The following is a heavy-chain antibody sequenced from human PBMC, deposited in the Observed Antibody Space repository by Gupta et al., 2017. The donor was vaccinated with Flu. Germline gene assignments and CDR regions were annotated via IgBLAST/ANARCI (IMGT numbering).Heavy chain of an antibody. J-gene: IGHJ4*02. D-gene: IGHD3-9*01. CDR3: ARISYDDIHLDD. Sequence: HVTLKASDPVLVKPTETLTLPCTVSGFSLNNAEVGVSWIRQPPGKALEWLAHIFSTDEKSYSASLRNRLTISRDTSTSQVFLTMTNMDPLDTATYFCARISYDDIHLDDWGQGTLITVSS. CDR2: IFSTDEK. CDR1: GFSLNNAEVG. V-gene: IGHV2-26*01.